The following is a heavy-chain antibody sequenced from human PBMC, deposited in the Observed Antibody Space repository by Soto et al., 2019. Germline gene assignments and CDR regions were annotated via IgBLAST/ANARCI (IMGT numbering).Heavy chain of an antibody. J-gene: IGHJ4*02. CDR3: ARDFFPYAQFHYFDY. CDR1: GGTFSSYA. V-gene: IGHV1-69*13. CDR2: IIPIFGTA. D-gene: IGHD2-2*01. Sequence: SVKVSCKASGGTFSSYAISWVRQAPGQGLEWMGGIIPIFGTANYAQKFQGRVTITADESTSTAYMELSSLRSEDTAVYYCARDFFPYAQFHYFDYWGQGTLVTVSS.